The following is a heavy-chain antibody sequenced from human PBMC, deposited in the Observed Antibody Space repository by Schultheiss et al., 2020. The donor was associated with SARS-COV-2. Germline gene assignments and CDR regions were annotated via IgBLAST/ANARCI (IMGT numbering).Heavy chain of an antibody. CDR3: AREDSGWLGGGY. J-gene: IGHJ4*02. CDR2: IIPFFGTA. Sequence: SVKVSCKASGYTFTSYGISWVRQAPGQGLEWMGGIIPFFGTANYAQKFQGRVTITADESTSTAYMELSSLRSEDTAVYYCAREDSGWLGGGYWGQGTLVTVSS. CDR1: GYTFTSYG. D-gene: IGHD6-19*01. V-gene: IGHV1-69*13.